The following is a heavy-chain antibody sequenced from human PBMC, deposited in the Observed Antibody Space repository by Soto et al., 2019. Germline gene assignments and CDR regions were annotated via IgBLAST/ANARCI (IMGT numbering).Heavy chain of an antibody. CDR2: IYYSGST. CDR3: ARYRYSSSSSLYFDY. CDR1: GGSISSSSYY. V-gene: IGHV4-39*01. Sequence: SETLSLTCTVSGGSISSSSYYWGWIRQPPGKGLEWIGSIYYSGSTYYNPSLKSRVTISVDTSKNQFSLKLSSVTAADTAVYYCARYRYSSSSSLYFDYWGQGTLVTVSS. J-gene: IGHJ4*02. D-gene: IGHD6-6*01.